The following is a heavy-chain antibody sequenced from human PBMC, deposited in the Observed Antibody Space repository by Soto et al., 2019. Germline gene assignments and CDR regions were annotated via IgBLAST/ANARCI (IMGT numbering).Heavy chain of an antibody. CDR3: ARNGMRKYRSGYSIYYYYGMYG. CDR1: GGSISSYY. D-gene: IGHD3-22*01. Sequence: PSEALSLTCTVSGGSISSYYWSWIRQPPGKGLEWIGYIYYSGSTNYNPSLKSRVTISVDTSKNQFSLKLSSVTAADTAVYYCARNGMRKYRSGYSIYYYYGMYGSGQGPMVTV. V-gene: IGHV4-59*01. J-gene: IGHJ6*02. CDR2: IYYSGST.